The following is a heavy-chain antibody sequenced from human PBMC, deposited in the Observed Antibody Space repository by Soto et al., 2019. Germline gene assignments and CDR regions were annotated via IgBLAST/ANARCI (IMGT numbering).Heavy chain of an antibody. D-gene: IGHD6-19*01. CDR3: ARDPVLAFVAAYYFDY. CDR2: ISYDGSNK. CDR1: GFTFSSYA. Sequence: QVQLVESGGGVVQPGRSLRLSCAASGFTFSSYAMHWVRQAPGKGLEWVAVISYDGSNKYYADSVKGRFTISRDNSKNTLYVQMSSLRAEDTAVYYCARDPVLAFVAAYYFDYWGQGTLVTVSS. J-gene: IGHJ4*02. V-gene: IGHV3-30-3*01.